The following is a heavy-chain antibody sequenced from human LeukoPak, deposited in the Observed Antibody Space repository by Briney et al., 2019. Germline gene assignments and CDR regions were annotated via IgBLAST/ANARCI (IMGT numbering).Heavy chain of an antibody. J-gene: IGHJ3*01. CDR1: GFTFSSYA. CDR2: ISYDGSNK. CDR3: AVDAFDV. Sequence: QPGGSLRLSCAASGFTFSSYAMYWVRQAPGKGLEWVAVISYDGSNKYYADSVKGRFTISRDNSKNTLYLQMNSLRAEDTAVYYCAVDAFDVWGQGTMVTVSS. V-gene: IGHV3-30*04.